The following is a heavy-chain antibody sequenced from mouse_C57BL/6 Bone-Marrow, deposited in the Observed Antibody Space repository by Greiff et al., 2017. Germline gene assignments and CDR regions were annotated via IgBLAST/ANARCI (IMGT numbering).Heavy chain of an antibody. J-gene: IGHJ1*03. V-gene: IGHV1-52*01. D-gene: IGHD1-1*01. CDR1: GYTFTSYW. Sequence: QLQQPGAELVRPGSSVKLSCKASGYTFTSYWMHWVKQRPIQGLEWIGNIDPSDSETHYNQKFKDKATLTVDKSSSTAYMQLSSLTSEDSAVYYCARRGGIVAASDVWGTGTTVTVSS. CDR3: ARRGGIVAASDV. CDR2: IDPSDSET.